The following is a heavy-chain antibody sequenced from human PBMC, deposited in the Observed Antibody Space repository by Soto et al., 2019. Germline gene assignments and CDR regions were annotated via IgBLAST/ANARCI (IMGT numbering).Heavy chain of an antibody. CDR2: IKSKSDGGTT. CDR3: STLTYCSGECWAYFDY. D-gene: IGHD2-21*01. J-gene: IGHJ4*02. CDR1: GFTFSNAW. V-gene: IGHV3-15*01. Sequence: EVQLVESGGGLVRPGGSLRLSCAASGFTFSNAWMSWVRQAPGKGLEWVGRIKSKSDGGTTDYAAPVKGRFTISRDDSKNILYLQMNSLQTEDAAMYYCSTLTYCSGECWAYFDYWGQGTLVTVSS.